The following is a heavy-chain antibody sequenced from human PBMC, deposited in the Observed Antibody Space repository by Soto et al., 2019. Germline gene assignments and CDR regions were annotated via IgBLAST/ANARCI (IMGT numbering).Heavy chain of an antibody. V-gene: IGHV4-39*01. D-gene: IGHD3-10*01. J-gene: IGHJ5*02. CDR3: ARLKSTRKDGSGSYYSNWFDP. CDR1: GGSISSSSYY. Sequence: SETLSLTCTVSGGSISSSSYYWGWIRQPPGKGLEWIGSIYYSGSTYYNPSLKSRVTISVDTSKNQFSLRLSSVTAADTAVYYCARLKSTRKDGSGSYYSNWFDPWGQGTLVTVSS. CDR2: IYYSGST.